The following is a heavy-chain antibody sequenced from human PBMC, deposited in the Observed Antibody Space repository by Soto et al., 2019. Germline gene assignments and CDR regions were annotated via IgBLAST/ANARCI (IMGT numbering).Heavy chain of an antibody. D-gene: IGHD5-18*01. CDR1: GGTFSSYT. CDR3: AREANPGPAERLQLWSHYYYYMDV. V-gene: IGHV1-69*04. CDR2: IIPILGIA. Sequence: SVKVSCKASGGTFSSYTISWVRQAPGQGLEWMGRIIPILGIANYAQKFQGRVTITADKSTSTAYMELSSLRSEDTAVYYCAREANPGPAERLQLWSHYYYYMDVWGKGTTVTVSS. J-gene: IGHJ6*03.